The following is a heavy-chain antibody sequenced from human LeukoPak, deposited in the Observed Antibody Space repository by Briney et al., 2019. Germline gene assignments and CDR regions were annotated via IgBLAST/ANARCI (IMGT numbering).Heavy chain of an antibody. J-gene: IGHJ3*02. CDR3: ASHYETSGYFGFDI. CDR1: GYVFTNYW. V-gene: IGHV5-51*01. CDR2: FHPGSSNT. Sequence: GESLKISCKGYGYVFTNYWIAWVRQVPEKGLEWMGIFHPGSSNTKYGPSFQGQVAISADKSISTAYLHWNNLRASDTAMYYCASHYETSGYFGFDIWGQGTMVTV. D-gene: IGHD3-22*01.